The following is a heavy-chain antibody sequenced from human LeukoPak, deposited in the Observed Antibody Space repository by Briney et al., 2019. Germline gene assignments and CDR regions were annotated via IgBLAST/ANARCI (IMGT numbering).Heavy chain of an antibody. V-gene: IGHV1-18*04. D-gene: IGHD2-2*01. J-gene: IGHJ4*02. CDR3: ARRYCSSTSCHVDY. CDR1: GYTFTSYG. CDR2: ISAYNGNT. Sequence: ASVKVSCKASGYTFTSYGISWVRQAPGQGLEWMGWISAYNGNTNYAQKLQGRVTMTTDTSTSTAYMELRSLRSDDAAVYYCARRYCSSTSCHVDYWGQGTLVTVSS.